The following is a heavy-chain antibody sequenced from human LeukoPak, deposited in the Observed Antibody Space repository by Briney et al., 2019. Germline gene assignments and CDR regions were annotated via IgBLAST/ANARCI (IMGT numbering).Heavy chain of an antibody. V-gene: IGHV4-61*08. CDR3: ARDNWNYGSSMDV. CDR1: GGLISSGGYS. D-gene: IGHD1-7*01. Sequence: SQTLSLTCAVSGGLISSGGYSWSWIRQPPGKGLEWIGYIYYSGSTNNNPSLKSRVTISVDTSKNQFSLKLSSVTAADTAVYYCARDNWNYGSSMDVWGQGTTVTVSS. CDR2: IYYSGST. J-gene: IGHJ6*02.